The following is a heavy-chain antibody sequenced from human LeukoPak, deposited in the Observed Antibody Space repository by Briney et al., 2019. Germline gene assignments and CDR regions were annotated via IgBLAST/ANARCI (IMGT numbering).Heavy chain of an antibody. CDR1: GFTFSDRY. V-gene: IGHV3-11*03. Sequence: GGSLRLSCAASGFTFSDRYMGWVRQAPGKGLAWVSYISSSSHYTNYEASVRGRFIISRDNARDSLYLQMNSLRAEDTAVYYCARMTTVTTLFDYWGQGTLVTVSS. CDR3: ARMTTVTTLFDY. D-gene: IGHD4-17*01. CDR2: ISSSSHYT. J-gene: IGHJ4*02.